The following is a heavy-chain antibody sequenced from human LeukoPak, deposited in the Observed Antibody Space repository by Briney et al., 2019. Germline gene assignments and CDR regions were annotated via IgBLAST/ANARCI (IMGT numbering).Heavy chain of an antibody. CDR1: GFTFSSYG. CDR2: IWYDGSNK. D-gene: IGHD3-22*01. J-gene: IGHJ1*01. V-gene: IGHV3-33*01. CDR3: ARDEEDYYDSSGYSGYFQH. Sequence: GGSLRLSCAASGFTFSSYGVHWVRQAPGKGLEWVAVIWYDGSNKYYADSVKGRFTISRDNSKNTLYLQMNSLRAEDTAVYYCARDEEDYYDSSGYSGYFQHWGQGTLVTVSS.